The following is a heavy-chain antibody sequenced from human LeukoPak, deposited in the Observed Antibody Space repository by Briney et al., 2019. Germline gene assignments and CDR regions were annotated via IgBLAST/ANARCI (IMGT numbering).Heavy chain of an antibody. V-gene: IGHV3-30*03. CDR3: ARIRDDYNPLDY. Sequence: GRSLRLSCAASGFTFSSYGMHWVRQAPGKGLEWVAVISYDGSNKYYADSVKGRFTFSRDNSKNTLYLQMNSLRAEDTAVYYCARIRDDYNPLDYWGQGTLVTVSS. CDR1: GFTFSSYG. CDR2: ISYDGSNK. D-gene: IGHD5-24*01. J-gene: IGHJ4*02.